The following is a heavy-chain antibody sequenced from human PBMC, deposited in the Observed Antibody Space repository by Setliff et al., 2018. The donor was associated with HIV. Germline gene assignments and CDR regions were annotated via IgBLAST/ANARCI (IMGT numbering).Heavy chain of an antibody. J-gene: IGHJ4*02. Sequence: GESLKISCKGSGYSVIRYWIGWVRQMPGKGLEWMGIIYPGESDARYSPSFQGQVTISADKSISTAYLQWSSLKASDTAMYYCATPTTYSSAGYWGQGTLVTVSS. CDR1: GYSVIRYW. CDR2: IYPGESDA. D-gene: IGHD6-19*01. CDR3: ATPTTYSSAGY. V-gene: IGHV5-51*01.